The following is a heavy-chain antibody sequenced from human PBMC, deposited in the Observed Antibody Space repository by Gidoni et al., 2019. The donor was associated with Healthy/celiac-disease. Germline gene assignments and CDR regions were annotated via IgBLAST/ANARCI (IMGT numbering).Heavy chain of an antibody. CDR3: ARESSSGYYYFDY. J-gene: IGHJ4*02. Sequence: EVQLVESGGGLIQPGGSLRLSCAASGFTVSSNYMSWVRQAPGKGLEWVSFIYSGGSTYYADSVKGRFTISRDNSKNTLYLQMNSLRAEDTAVYYCARESSSGYYYFDYWGQGTLVTVSS. V-gene: IGHV3-53*01. CDR1: GFTVSSNY. D-gene: IGHD3-22*01. CDR2: IYSGGST.